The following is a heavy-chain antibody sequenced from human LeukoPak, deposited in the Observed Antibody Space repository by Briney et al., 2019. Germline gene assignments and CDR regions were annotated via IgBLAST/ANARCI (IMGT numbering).Heavy chain of an antibody. J-gene: IGHJ6*03. V-gene: IGHV3-15*01. CDR2: IKSKTDGGTT. Sequence: GGSLRLSCAASGFTFSNAWMSWVRQAPGKGLEWVGRIKSKTDGGTTDYAAPVKGRFTISRDDSEKTLYLQMNSLKTEDTAVYYCTTDQPIVVVIAVSRGDYYYMDVWGKGTTVTVSS. CDR3: TTDQPIVVVIAVSRGDYYYMDV. CDR1: GFTFSNAW. D-gene: IGHD2-21*01.